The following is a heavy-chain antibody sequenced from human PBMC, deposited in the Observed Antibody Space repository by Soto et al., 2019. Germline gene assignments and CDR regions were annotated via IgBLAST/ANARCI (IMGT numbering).Heavy chain of an antibody. Sequence: GVSLRLSCAASGFTFINACMSWVRPAPGKGLEWVGRIKSKTDGGTTDYAAPVKGRFTISRDDSKNTLYLQMNSLKTEDTAVYYCTTANYDFWSGYNYWGQGTLVTVSS. CDR3: TTANYDFWSGYNY. D-gene: IGHD3-3*01. V-gene: IGHV3-15*01. J-gene: IGHJ4*02. CDR1: GFTFINAC. CDR2: IKSKTDGGTT.